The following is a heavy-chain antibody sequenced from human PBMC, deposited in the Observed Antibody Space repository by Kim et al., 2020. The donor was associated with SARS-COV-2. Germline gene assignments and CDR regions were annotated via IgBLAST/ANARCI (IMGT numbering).Heavy chain of an antibody. V-gene: IGHV1-3*01. J-gene: IGHJ4*02. CDR1: GYTFTSYA. CDR2: INAGNGNT. CDR3: ARDPWYSGYDCGYFDY. D-gene: IGHD5-12*01. Sequence: ASVKVSCKASGYTFTSYAMHWVRQAPGQRLEWMGWINAGNGNTKYSQKFQGRVTITRDTSASTAYMELSSLRSEDTAVYYCARDPWYSGYDCGYFDYWGQGTLVTVSS.